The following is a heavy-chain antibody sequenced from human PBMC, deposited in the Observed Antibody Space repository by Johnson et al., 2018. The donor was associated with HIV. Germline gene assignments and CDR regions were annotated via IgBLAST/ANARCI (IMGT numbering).Heavy chain of an antibody. V-gene: IGHV3-9*01. CDR2: INWNGGST. CDR1: GFTFSSYA. J-gene: IGHJ3*02. CDR3: AKDLPYDSRGVDAFDI. D-gene: IGHD3-22*01. Sequence: VQLVESGGGVVQPGRSLRLSCAASGFTFSSYAMHWVRQAPGKGLEWVSGINWNGGSTGYADSVKGRFTISRDNAKNSLYLQMNSLRAEDTAVYYCAKDLPYDSRGVDAFDIWGQGTMVTVSS.